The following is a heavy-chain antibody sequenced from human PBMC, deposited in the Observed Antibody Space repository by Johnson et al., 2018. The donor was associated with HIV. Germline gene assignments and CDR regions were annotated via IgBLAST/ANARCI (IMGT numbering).Heavy chain of an antibody. D-gene: IGHD3-22*01. CDR2: IKSKTDGGTT. J-gene: IGHJ3*02. Sequence: VQLVESGGGVVRPGGSLRLSCAASGFTFSSYAMHWVRQAPGKGLEWVGRIKSKTDGGTTDYAAPVKDRFTISRDDSKNTLYLQMNSLRAEDTAVYYCAKGDYYDTRAAFDIWG. V-gene: IGHV3-15*01. CDR1: GFTFSSYA. CDR3: AKGDYYDTRAAFDI.